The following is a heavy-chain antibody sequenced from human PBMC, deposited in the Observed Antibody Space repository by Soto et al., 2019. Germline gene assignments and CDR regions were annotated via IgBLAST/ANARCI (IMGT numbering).Heavy chain of an antibody. CDR3: ARDLYGSGIFTPYFFDY. V-gene: IGHV3-33*01. CDR2: IWYDGSNK. J-gene: IGHJ4*02. D-gene: IGHD3-10*01. CDR1: GFNLSSYG. Sequence: QVQLVESGGGVVQPGRSLRLSCAASGFNLSSYGMHWVRQAPGMGLEWVAVIWYDGSNKYYADSMKGRFTISRDNSKNTVYLQMNSLRVEDMALYYCARDLYGSGIFTPYFFDYWGQGALVTVSS.